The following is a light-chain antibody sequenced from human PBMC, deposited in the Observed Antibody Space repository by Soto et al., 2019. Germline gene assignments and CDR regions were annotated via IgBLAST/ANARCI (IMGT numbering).Light chain of an antibody. V-gene: IGKV3-15*01. CDR1: QSVSSN. J-gene: IGKJ4*01. CDR3: QQYNVWPLT. Sequence: EIVMTQSPATLSVSPGERATLSCRASQSVSSNLAWYQPKPGQTPKLLIYVASTRATGIPARFCGSGSGTKFTLTISSLQSEDFAVYYCQQYNVWPLTFGGGTKVEFK. CDR2: VAS.